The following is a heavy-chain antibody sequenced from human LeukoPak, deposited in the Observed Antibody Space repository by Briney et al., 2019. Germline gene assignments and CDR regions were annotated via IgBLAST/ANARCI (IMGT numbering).Heavy chain of an antibody. Sequence: GGSLRLSCAASGFTFSSYSMSWVRQAPGKGLEWVSAISGSGGSTYYADSVKGRFTISRDNSKNTLSLQMNSLRAEDTAVYYCAKDSERDGYMDGEYWGQGTLVTVSS. CDR3: AKDSERDGYMDGEY. CDR2: ISGSGGST. D-gene: IGHD5-24*01. CDR1: GFTFSSYS. J-gene: IGHJ4*02. V-gene: IGHV3-23*01.